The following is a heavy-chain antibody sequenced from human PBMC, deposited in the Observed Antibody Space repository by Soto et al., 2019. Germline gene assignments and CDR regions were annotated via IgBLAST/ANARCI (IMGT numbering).Heavy chain of an antibody. J-gene: IGHJ6*02. D-gene: IGHD2-15*01. CDR3: AKGKATLVRYYGMDV. CDR2: ISGSGGST. CDR1: GFTFSSYA. Sequence: EVQLLESGGGLVQPGGSLRLSCAASGFTFSSYAMSWVRQAPGKGLEWVSAISGSGGSTYYADSVKGRFTISRDNSKNTLYMKMNSLRAEDTAVYYCAKGKATLVRYYGMDVWGQGTTVTVSS. V-gene: IGHV3-23*01.